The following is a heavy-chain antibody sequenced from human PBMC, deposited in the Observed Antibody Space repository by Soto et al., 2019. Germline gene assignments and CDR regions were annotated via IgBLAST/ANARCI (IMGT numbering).Heavy chain of an antibody. CDR3: ARDMGVFWSGYPEGGFDY. CDR2: IKQDGSEK. CDR1: GFTFTNYW. V-gene: IGHV3-7*01. Sequence: GGSLRLSCAASGFTFTNYWMSSVRQAPGKGLEWVANIKQDGSEKYYADSAKGRFIISRGNAKTSLYLQMNSLRAEDTAVYYCARDMGVFWSGYPEGGFDYWGQGTPVTVSS. D-gene: IGHD3-3*01. J-gene: IGHJ4*02.